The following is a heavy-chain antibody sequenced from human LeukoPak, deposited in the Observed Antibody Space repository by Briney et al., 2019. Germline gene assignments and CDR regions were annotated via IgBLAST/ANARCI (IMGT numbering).Heavy chain of an antibody. CDR1: GFTFSSYW. J-gene: IGHJ4*02. CDR3: AREVGFWSGYYNVLDY. Sequence: GGSLRLSCAASGFTFSSYWMSWVRQAPGKGLEWVANIKQDGSEKYYVDSVKGRFTISRDNAKNSLYLQMNSLRAEDTAVYYCAREVGFWSGYYNVLDYWGQGTLVTVSS. CDR2: IKQDGSEK. V-gene: IGHV3-7*01. D-gene: IGHD3-3*01.